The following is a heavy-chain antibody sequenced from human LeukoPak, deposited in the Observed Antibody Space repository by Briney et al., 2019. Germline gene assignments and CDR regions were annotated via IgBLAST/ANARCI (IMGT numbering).Heavy chain of an antibody. Sequence: ASVTVSCKVSVYTLTELSMHWVRPAPGKGLEWMGGFDPEDGETIYAQKFQGRVTMTEDTSTDTAYMELSSLRSEDTAVYYCATDCSFRAVQSLSGGSCYSVGWGQGTLVTVSS. J-gene: IGHJ4*02. CDR1: VYTLTELS. D-gene: IGHD2-15*01. CDR2: FDPEDGET. CDR3: ATDCSFRAVQSLSGGSCYSVG. V-gene: IGHV1-24*01.